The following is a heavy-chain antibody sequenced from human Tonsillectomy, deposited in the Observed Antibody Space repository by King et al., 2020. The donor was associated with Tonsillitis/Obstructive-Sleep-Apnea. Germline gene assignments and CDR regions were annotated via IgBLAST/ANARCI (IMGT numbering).Heavy chain of an antibody. J-gene: IGHJ4*02. V-gene: IGHV3-7*03. CDR1: GFTFSSYW. Sequence: VQLVESGGGLVQPGGSLRLSCAASGFTFSSYWMSWVRQAPGKGLEWVANIKQDGSAKYYMDSVKGRFSISRDNDENSLYLQMNSLRAEDTAVYYCVRALPIAVASQGIVWGQGTLVTVSS. D-gene: IGHD6-19*01. CDR2: IKQDGSAK. CDR3: VRALPIAVASQGIV.